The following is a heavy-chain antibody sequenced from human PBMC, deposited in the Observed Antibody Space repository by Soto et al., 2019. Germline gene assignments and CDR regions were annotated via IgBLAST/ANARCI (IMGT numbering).Heavy chain of an antibody. CDR3: ARGMTTVTTLDY. J-gene: IGHJ4*02. CDR2: IVHRGST. Sequence: SETLSLTCAVSGGSISSGGYSWSWIRQPPGKGLEWIGYIVHRGSTYYNTCLKSWVTISVDRSKNQFSLKLSSVTAADTAVYYCARGMTTVTTLDYWGQGTLVTVSS. D-gene: IGHD4-4*01. V-gene: IGHV4-30-2*01. CDR1: GGSISSGGYS.